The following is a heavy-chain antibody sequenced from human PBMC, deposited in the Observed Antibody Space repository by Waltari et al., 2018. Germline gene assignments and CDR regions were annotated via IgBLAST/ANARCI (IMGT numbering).Heavy chain of an antibody. CDR3: ARARDEETAMVYFDH. V-gene: IGHV3-66*02. CDR2: FYDAGRT. Sequence: EVQLVESGGGLVHPGESLRLSCAASGFTVSSNHMSWVRQAPGKGLDWIALFYDAGRTYYPDSVRGRFTISRDYSKNTFHLQMNSLRVEDTAIYYCARARDEETAMVYFDHWGQGTLVSVSS. J-gene: IGHJ4*02. CDR1: GFTVSSNH. D-gene: IGHD5-18*01.